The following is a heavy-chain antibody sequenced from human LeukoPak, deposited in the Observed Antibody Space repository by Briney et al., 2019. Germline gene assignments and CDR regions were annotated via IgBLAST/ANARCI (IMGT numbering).Heavy chain of an antibody. CDR3: AREKESGRYPRFDY. Sequence: GASVNVSCKASGYTFTTYYMHWVRQAPGQGLEWMGIINPSGGSTNYAQQFQGRVAMTWDTSTSTVYVDLSSLRSEDTAVYYCAREKESGRYPRFDYWGQGTLVTVSS. CDR2: INPSGGST. J-gene: IGHJ4*02. CDR1: GYTFTTYY. V-gene: IGHV1-46*01. D-gene: IGHD1-26*01.